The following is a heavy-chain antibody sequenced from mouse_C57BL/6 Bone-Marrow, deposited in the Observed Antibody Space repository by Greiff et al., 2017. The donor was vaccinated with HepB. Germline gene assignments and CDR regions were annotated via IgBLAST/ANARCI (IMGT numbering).Heavy chain of an antibody. CDR3: ARSLYYSNPAWFAY. CDR1: GFTFTDYY. Sequence: VQLKESGGGLVQPGGSLSLSCAASGFTFTDYYMSWVRQPPGKALEWLGFIRNKANGYTTEYSASVKGRFTISRDNSQSILYLQMNALRAEDSATYYCARSLYYSNPAWFAYWGQGTLVTVSA. V-gene: IGHV7-3*01. CDR2: IRNKANGYTT. D-gene: IGHD2-5*01. J-gene: IGHJ3*01.